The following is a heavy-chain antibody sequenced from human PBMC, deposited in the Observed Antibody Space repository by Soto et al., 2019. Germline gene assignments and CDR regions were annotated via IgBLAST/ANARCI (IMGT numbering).Heavy chain of an antibody. J-gene: IGHJ6*02. D-gene: IGHD2-8*01. Sequence: EVQLLESGGGLVQPGGSLGLSCAASGFTFSSFALNWVHQAPGKGLEWVSIISGSADSTFYADSVKGRFTISQDNSKNMLYLQINSLRAEDTAVYYCAKPRGAMIYAISVYGMDVWGQGTTVTVSS. CDR1: GFTFSSFA. CDR2: ISGSADST. V-gene: IGHV3-23*01. CDR3: AKPRGAMIYAISVYGMDV.